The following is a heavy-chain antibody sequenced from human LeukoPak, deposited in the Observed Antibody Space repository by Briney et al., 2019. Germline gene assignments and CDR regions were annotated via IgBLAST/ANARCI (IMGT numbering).Heavy chain of an antibody. Sequence: PSETLSLTCTVSGGSISGYYWSWIRQPPGKGLEWIGEINHSGSTNYNPSLKSRVTISVDTSKNQFSLKLSSVTAADTAVYYCARGQRRLYYDFWSGPLAVWGQGTLVTVSS. J-gene: IGHJ4*02. CDR3: ARGQRRLYYDFWSGPLAV. V-gene: IGHV4-34*01. CDR1: GGSISGYY. CDR2: INHSGST. D-gene: IGHD3-3*01.